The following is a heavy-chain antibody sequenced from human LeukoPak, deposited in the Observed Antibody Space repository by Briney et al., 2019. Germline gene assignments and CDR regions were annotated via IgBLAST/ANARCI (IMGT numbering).Heavy chain of an antibody. Sequence: KSGGSLRLSCAASGFTFSSYSMNWVRQAPGKGLEWVSSISSSSSYIYYADSVKGRFTISRDNAKNSLYLQMNSLRAEDTAVYYCARDSLTYCGGDCSLAYYYYMDVWGKGTTVTVSS. V-gene: IGHV3-21*01. D-gene: IGHD2-21*02. CDR3: ARDSLTYCGGDCSLAYYYYMDV. CDR2: ISSSSSYI. CDR1: GFTFSSYS. J-gene: IGHJ6*03.